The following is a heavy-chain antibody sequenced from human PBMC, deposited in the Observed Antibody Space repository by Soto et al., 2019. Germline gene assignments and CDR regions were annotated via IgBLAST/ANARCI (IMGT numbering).Heavy chain of an antibody. Sequence: EVQLLESGGGLVQPGGSLRLSCAASGFTFSSYAMRWVRQAPVKGLEWVSAISGSGGSTYYADSVNGRFTISRDNSKNTLYLQMNSLRAEATAVYYCARRGSGSYYDYWGQGTLVTVSS. V-gene: IGHV3-23*01. CDR3: ARRGSGSYYDY. J-gene: IGHJ4*02. CDR2: ISGSGGST. CDR1: GFTFSSYA. D-gene: IGHD1-26*01.